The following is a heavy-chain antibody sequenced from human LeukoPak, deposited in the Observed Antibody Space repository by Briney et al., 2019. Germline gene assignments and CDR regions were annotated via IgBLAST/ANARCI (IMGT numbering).Heavy chain of an antibody. CDR1: GGTFSSYA. D-gene: IGHD2-2*01. Sequence: ASVKVSSKASGGTFSSYALSWVRQAPGQGLEWMGGIIPIFGTANYAQKFQGRVTITADESTSTAYMELSSLRSEDTAVYYCARDSRYQLPVYWGQGTLVTVSS. CDR3: ARDSRYQLPVY. J-gene: IGHJ4*02. V-gene: IGHV1-69*13. CDR2: IIPIFGTA.